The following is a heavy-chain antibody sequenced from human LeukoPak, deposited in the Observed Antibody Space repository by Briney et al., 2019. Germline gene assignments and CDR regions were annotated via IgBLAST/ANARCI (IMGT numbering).Heavy chain of an antibody. J-gene: IGHJ5*02. D-gene: IGHD3-22*01. CDR1: GGSFSGYY. Sequence: SETLSLTCAVYGGSFSGYYWSWIRQPPGKGLEWIGSIYYSGSTYYNPSLKSRVTISVDTSKNQFSLKLSSVTAADTAVYYCARHSYDSSGYYSPYNWFDPWGQGTLVTVSS. CDR3: ARHSYDSSGYYSPYNWFDP. CDR2: IYYSGST. V-gene: IGHV4-34*01.